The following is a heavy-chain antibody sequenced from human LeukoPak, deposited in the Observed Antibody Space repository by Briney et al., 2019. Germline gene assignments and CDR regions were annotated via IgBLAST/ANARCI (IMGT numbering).Heavy chain of an antibody. Sequence: SQTLSLTCTVSGGSISSGRYCWSWIRQPAGKGLEWIGHIHTSGNTNYNPSLKSRLTISVDTSKNQFSLKLSSVTAADTAVYYCARDWGVTARPGYMDVWGKGTTVTVSS. CDR1: GGSISSGRYC. CDR3: ARDWGVTARPGYMDV. V-gene: IGHV4-61*09. J-gene: IGHJ6*03. D-gene: IGHD6-6*01. CDR2: IHTSGNT.